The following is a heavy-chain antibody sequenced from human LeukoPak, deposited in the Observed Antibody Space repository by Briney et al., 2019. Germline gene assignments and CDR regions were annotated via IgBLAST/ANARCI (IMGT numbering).Heavy chain of an antibody. D-gene: IGHD3-10*01. CDR1: GGSISSYY. Sequence: SETLSLTCTVSGGSISSYYWSWIRQPPGKGLEWIGYIYYSGSTNSNPSLKSRVTISVDTSKNQFSLKLSSVTAADTAVYYCARHGGLVRGFTDAFDIWGQGTMVTVSS. CDR2: IYYSGST. V-gene: IGHV4-59*08. J-gene: IGHJ3*02. CDR3: ARHGGLVRGFTDAFDI.